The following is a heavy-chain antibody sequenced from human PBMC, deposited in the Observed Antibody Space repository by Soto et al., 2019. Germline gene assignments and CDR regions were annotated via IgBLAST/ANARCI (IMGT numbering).Heavy chain of an antibody. V-gene: IGHV1-18*01. Sequence: ASVKVSCKASGYTFTSYGISWVRQAPGQGLEWMGWISAYNGNTNYAQKLQGRVTMTTDTSTSTAYMELRSLRSDDTAVYYCARDCSSTSCHYYYYGMDFWGQGTTVTVSS. CDR1: GYTFTSYG. CDR3: ARDCSSTSCHYYYYGMDF. CDR2: ISAYNGNT. D-gene: IGHD2-2*01. J-gene: IGHJ6*02.